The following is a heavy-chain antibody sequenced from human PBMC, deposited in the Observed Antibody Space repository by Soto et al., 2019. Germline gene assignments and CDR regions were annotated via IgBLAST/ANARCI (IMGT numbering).Heavy chain of an antibody. Sequence: EVQLVESGGGLVQPGGSLRLSCAASGFSFSSHWMTWVRQTPGKGLEWVANIKEAGSQKYYVDSVKGRFTILRDNANNSLSLQMNSLRVEDTAVYYCARDGRYCTWSDCRGDAFDVWGQGTVVTVSS. J-gene: IGHJ3*01. CDR2: IKEAGSQK. CDR3: ARDGRYCTWSDCRGDAFDV. D-gene: IGHD2-8*01. V-gene: IGHV3-7*01. CDR1: GFSFSSHW.